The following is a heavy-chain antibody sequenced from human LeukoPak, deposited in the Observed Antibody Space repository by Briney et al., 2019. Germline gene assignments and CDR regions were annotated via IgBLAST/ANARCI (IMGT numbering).Heavy chain of an antibody. CDR2: INYSGTI. J-gene: IGHJ4*02. Sequence: PSETLSLTCAVYGGYFSGNHWSWIRQTPGKGLEWIGGINYSGTIYYNPSLKSRVTISTDTSKNQFSLKVTSVTAADTAIYYCARRSNRLGSPLRDWGQGTLVIVSS. CDR1: GGYFSGNH. V-gene: IGHV4-34*01. CDR3: ARRSNRLGSPLRD. D-gene: IGHD3-10*01.